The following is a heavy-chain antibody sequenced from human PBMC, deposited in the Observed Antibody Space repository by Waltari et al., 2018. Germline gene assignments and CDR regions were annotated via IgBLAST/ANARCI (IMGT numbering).Heavy chain of an antibody. D-gene: IGHD1-26*01. CDR2: SNTGGGGT. V-gene: IGHV3-23*04. Sequence: EVQLVESGGGLAKPGGSLRLSCAASGFIFSNYWMNWVRQAPGKGLEWVASSNTGGGGTYYAASVKGRFTISRENSKKTLSLQMTSLRAEDTAVYFCTKDRAGNSYSHVLDSWGQGVLVTVSS. J-gene: IGHJ4*02. CDR1: GFIFSNYW. CDR3: TKDRAGNSYSHVLDS.